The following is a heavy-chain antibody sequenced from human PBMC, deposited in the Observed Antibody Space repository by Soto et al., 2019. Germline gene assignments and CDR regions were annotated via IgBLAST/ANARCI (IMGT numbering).Heavy chain of an antibody. V-gene: IGHV4-4*02. Sequence: SETLSLTCAVSGGSISSSNWWSWVRQPPGKGLEWIGEIYHSGSTNYNPSLKSRVTISVDKSKNQFSLNLNSVTAADTAVYFCARIGYVSGTYSSLWGQGTLVTVSS. CDR2: IYHSGST. CDR3: ARIGYVSGTYSSL. D-gene: IGHD3-10*01. J-gene: IGHJ4*02. CDR1: GGSISSSNW.